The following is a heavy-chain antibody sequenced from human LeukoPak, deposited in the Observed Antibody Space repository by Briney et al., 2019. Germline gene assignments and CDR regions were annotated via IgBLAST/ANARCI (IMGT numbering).Heavy chain of an antibody. J-gene: IGHJ4*02. CDR3: AKEYSSSPGYYFDY. D-gene: IGHD6-13*01. Sequence: GRSLRLSCAASGFTFSSYGMHWVRQAPGKGLEWVAVIWYGGSNKYYADSVKGRFTISRDNSKNTLYLQMNSLRAEDTAVYYCAKEYSSSPGYYFDYWGQGTLVTVSS. CDR2: IWYGGSNK. V-gene: IGHV3-33*06. CDR1: GFTFSSYG.